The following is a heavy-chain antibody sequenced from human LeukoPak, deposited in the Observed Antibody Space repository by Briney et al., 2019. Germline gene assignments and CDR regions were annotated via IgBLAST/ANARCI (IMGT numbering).Heavy chain of an antibody. D-gene: IGHD1-26*01. V-gene: IGHV3-21*01. J-gene: IGHJ3*02. CDR1: GFTFSNYR. Sequence: GGSLRLSCAASGFTFSNYRMNWVRQAPGKGLEWVSSISVTSSYIYYADSVKGRFTISRDNANSSLSLQMHSLRAEDTSVYYCARGDSGSYDPGSFDIWGQGTLVTVSS. CDR2: ISVTSSYI. CDR3: ARGDSGSYDPGSFDI.